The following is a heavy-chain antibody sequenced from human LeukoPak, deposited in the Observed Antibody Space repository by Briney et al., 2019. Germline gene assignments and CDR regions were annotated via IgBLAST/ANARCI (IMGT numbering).Heavy chain of an antibody. CDR1: GYTFIGHY. D-gene: IGHD3-16*01. CDR2: INPNSGDT. CDR3: ARVRYRLAETYIDY. J-gene: IGHJ4*02. Sequence: GASVKVSCKTSGYTFIGHYIHWVRQAPGQGLEWMGWINPNSGDTNYAQKFQGRVTMTRDTSISTAYMELSRLRSDDTAVYYCARVRYRLAETYIDYWGQGTLVTVSS. V-gene: IGHV1-2*02.